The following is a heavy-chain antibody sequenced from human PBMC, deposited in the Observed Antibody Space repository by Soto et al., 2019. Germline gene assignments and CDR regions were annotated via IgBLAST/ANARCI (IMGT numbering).Heavy chain of an antibody. CDR3: ARVGSSSWYRAHYYYYYYGMDV. J-gene: IGHJ6*02. D-gene: IGHD6-13*01. Sequence: GASVKVSCKASGYTFTGYYMHWVRQAPGQGLEWMGWINPNSGGTNYAQKFQGRVTMTRDTSISTAYMELSRLRSDDTAVYYCARVGSSSWYRAHYYYYYYGMDVWGQGTTVTVSS. CDR1: GYTFTGYY. CDR2: INPNSGGT. V-gene: IGHV1-2*02.